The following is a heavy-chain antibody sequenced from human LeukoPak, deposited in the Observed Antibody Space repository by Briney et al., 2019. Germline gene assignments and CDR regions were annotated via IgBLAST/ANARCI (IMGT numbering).Heavy chain of an antibody. Sequence: PSETLSLTCTVSGGSISSGGYYWSWIRQHPGKGLEWIGYIYYSGSTYYNPSLKSRVTISVDTSKNQFSLKLSSVTAADTAVYYCASLPTVTHGEVQFDPWGQGTLVTVSS. CDR1: GGSISSGGYY. CDR3: ASLPTVTHGEVQFDP. CDR2: IYYSGST. V-gene: IGHV4-31*03. J-gene: IGHJ5*02. D-gene: IGHD4-17*01.